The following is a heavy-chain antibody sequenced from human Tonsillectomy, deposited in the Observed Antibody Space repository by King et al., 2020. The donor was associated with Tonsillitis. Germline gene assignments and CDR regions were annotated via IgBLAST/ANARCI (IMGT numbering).Heavy chain of an antibody. D-gene: IGHD3-9*01. CDR2: ISGPAGST. Sequence: VQLVESGGGLVQPGGSLRLSCAASGFTFSSYAMSWVRQVPGKGLECVSGISGPAGSTYYADSVKGRFTISRDNSKNTLYLQMNSLRAEDTTLYYCAKHRDITKTLLHRWGPGSLVAVSS. J-gene: IGHJ1*01. V-gene: IGHV3-23*04. CDR3: AKHRDITKTLLHR. CDR1: GFTFSSYA.